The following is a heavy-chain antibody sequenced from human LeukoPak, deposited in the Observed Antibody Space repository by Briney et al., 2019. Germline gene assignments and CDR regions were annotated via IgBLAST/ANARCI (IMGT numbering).Heavy chain of an antibody. V-gene: IGHV4-39*01. J-gene: IGHJ4*02. CDR2: IYYSGST. Sequence: SETLSPTCTVSGASISSSSNYWGWIRQPPGKGLEWIGSIYYSGSTYYNPSLKSRVTISVDTSKNQFSLKLSSVTAADTAMYYCARLYCSGGSCYSGLGSAVYWGQGTLVTVAS. CDR3: ARLYCSGGSCYSGLGSAVY. CDR1: GASISSSSNY. D-gene: IGHD2-15*01.